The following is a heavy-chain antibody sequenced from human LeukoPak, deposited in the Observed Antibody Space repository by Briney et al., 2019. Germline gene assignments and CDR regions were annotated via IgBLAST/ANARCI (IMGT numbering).Heavy chain of an antibody. Sequence: ASVKVSCKASGYTFTSYYMHWVRQAPGQGLEWMGIINPSGGSTSNAQKFQGRVTMTRDMSTSTVYMELSSLRSEDTAVYYCARDRNLWPFDYWGQGTLVTVPS. D-gene: IGHD4-11*01. CDR3: ARDRNLWPFDY. J-gene: IGHJ4*02. V-gene: IGHV1-46*01. CDR1: GYTFTSYY. CDR2: INPSGGST.